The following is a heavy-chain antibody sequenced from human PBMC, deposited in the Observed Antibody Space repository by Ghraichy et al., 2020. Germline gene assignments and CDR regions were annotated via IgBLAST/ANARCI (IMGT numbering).Heavy chain of an antibody. J-gene: IGHJ4*02. D-gene: IGHD1-1*01. V-gene: IGHV3-23*01. CDR3: ARYNTAMTGTPLSFDS. CDR2: ISGSGGTT. Sequence: GGSLRLSCAASGFTFSSYAMGWVRQAPGKGLEWVSTISGSGGTTYFADSVKGRFTISRGNSNNTLYLQVNSLRAEDTAVYYCARYNTAMTGTPLSFDSWGQGTQVTVSS. CDR1: GFTFSSYA.